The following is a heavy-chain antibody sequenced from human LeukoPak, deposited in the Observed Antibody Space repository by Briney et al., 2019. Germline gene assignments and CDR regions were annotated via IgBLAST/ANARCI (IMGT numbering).Heavy chain of an antibody. CDR3: ARGGSGSYYLYYFDY. Sequence: SVTLSCKASGGTFSSYAISWVRQAPGQGLEWMGGIIPIFGTANYAQKFQGRVTITADESTSTAYMELSSLRTEDTAVYYCARGGSGSYYLYYFDYWGQGTLVTVSS. J-gene: IGHJ4*02. CDR2: IIPIFGTA. CDR1: GGTFSSYA. D-gene: IGHD3-10*01. V-gene: IGHV1-69*01.